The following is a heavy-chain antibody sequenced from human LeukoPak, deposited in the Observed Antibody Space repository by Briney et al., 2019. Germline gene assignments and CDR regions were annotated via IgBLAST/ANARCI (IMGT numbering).Heavy chain of an antibody. Sequence: SETLSLTCAVYGGSFSAYYWSWIRQPPGKGLEWIGEINHSGSTNYNPSLKSRVTASVDTSRNQFSLKLSSVTAADTAVYYCARHYGPWGQGTLVTVSS. J-gene: IGHJ5*02. CDR1: GGSFSAYY. V-gene: IGHV4-34*01. D-gene: IGHD3-16*01. CDR3: ARHYGP. CDR2: INHSGST.